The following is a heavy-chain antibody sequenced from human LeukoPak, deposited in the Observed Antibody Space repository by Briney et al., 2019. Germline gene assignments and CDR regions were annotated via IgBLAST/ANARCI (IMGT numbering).Heavy chain of an antibody. V-gene: IGHV1-18*01. CDR1: GYTLTSYG. CDR3: ARDSERASSGWYMAWIQED. D-gene: IGHD6-19*01. J-gene: IGHJ4*02. Sequence: ASVKVSCKASGYTLTSYGISWVRQAPGQGLEWVGWISAYNGNTNYAQKLQGRVTMTTDTSTSTAYMELRSLRSDDTAVYYCARDSERASSGWYMAWIQEDWGQGTLVTVSS. CDR2: ISAYNGNT.